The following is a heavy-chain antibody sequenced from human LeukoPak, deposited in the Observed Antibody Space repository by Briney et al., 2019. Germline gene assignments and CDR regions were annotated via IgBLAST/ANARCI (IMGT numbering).Heavy chain of an antibody. CDR2: IYTSGST. CDR1: GGSISSYY. V-gene: IGHV4-4*07. D-gene: IGHD3-10*01. CDR3: ARHAAFRLGLWFGESPEVNWFDP. J-gene: IGHJ5*02. Sequence: SETLSLTCTVSGGSISSYYWSWIRQPAGKGLEWIGRIYTSGSTNYNPSLKSRVTISVDTSKNQFSLKLSSVTAADTAVYYCARHAAFRLGLWFGESPEVNWFDPWGQGTLVTVSS.